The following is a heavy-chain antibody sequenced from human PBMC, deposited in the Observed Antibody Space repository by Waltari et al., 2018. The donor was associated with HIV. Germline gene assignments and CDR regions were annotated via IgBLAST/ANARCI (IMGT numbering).Heavy chain of an antibody. CDR2: INHAGIT. V-gene: IGHV4-34*01. J-gene: IGHJ4*02. Sequence: QVQLNQWGAGLLKPSETLSLTCAVYGGSFRGNYWTWIRQPPGKGLEWIGEINHAGITNYNPSVKSRVTMSVDTSMNQFSLKLTSVTAADTALYYCARRAPMAYFDYWGQGSLVTVSS. CDR3: ARRAPMAYFDY. D-gene: IGHD2-8*01. CDR1: GGSFRGNY.